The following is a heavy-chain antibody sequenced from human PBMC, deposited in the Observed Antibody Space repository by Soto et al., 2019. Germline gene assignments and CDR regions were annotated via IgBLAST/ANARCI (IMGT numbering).Heavy chain of an antibody. CDR2: IWYDGSNK. CDR3: ARAVQLIVSHAFDI. Sequence: QVQLVESGGGVVQPGRSLRLSCAASGFTFSSYGMHWVRQAPGKGLEWVAVIWYDGSNKYYADSVKGRFTISRDNSKNTLYLQMNSLRAEDTAVYYCARAVQLIVSHAFDIWGQGTMVTVSS. CDR1: GFTFSSYG. V-gene: IGHV3-33*01. D-gene: IGHD2-15*01. J-gene: IGHJ3*02.